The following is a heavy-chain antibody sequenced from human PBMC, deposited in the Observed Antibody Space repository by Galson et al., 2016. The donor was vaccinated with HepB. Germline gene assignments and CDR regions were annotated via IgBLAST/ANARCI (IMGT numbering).Heavy chain of an antibody. CDR1: GFTFSRYE. Sequence: SLRLSCAASGFTFSRYEMNWVRQAPGKGLEWVSYISSSGTTIYYADSVKGRFTISRDNAKNSLYLQLNSLRAEDTAVYYCAREPVRLDDLLTGPPKTPDYWGQRTLVTVSS. D-gene: IGHD3-9*01. CDR2: ISSSGTTI. CDR3: AREPVRLDDLLTGPPKTPDY. J-gene: IGHJ4*02. V-gene: IGHV3-48*03.